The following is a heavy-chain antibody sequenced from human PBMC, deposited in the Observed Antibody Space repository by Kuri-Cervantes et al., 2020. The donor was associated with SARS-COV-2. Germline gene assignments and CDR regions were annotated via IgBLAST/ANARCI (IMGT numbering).Heavy chain of an antibody. J-gene: IGHJ4*02. CDR1: GGSISSLNW. CDR3: ARDPLDY. CDR2: IFHSGST. V-gene: IGHV4-4*02. Sequence: SETLSLTCTVSGGSISSLNWWSWVRQPPGKGLEWIGEIFHSGSTNYNPSLKSRVTISVDTSKNQFSLKPSSVTAADTAVYYCARDPLDYWGQGTLVTVSS.